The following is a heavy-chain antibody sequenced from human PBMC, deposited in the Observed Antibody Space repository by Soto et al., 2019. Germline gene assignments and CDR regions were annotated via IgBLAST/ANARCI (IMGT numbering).Heavy chain of an antibody. V-gene: IGHV4-4*02. CDR2: IYHSGST. CDR3: ARHSDQGGLIDY. D-gene: IGHD2-21*01. J-gene: IGHJ4*02. CDR1: GGSISSSNW. Sequence: QVQLQESGPGLVKPSGTLSLTCAVSGGSISSSNWWSWVRQPPGKGLEWIGEIYHSGSTNYNPSLKSRXXIXVXXSKNQFSLKLSSVTAADTAVYYCARHSDQGGLIDYWGQGTLVTVSS.